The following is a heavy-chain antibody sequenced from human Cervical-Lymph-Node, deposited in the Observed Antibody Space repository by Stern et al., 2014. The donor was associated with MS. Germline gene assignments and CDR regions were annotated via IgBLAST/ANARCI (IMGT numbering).Heavy chain of an antibody. V-gene: IGHV1-69*06. CDR2: IIPMLGTT. CDR1: RDTFTYSA. CDR3: ARDQGEYGSGSEDSWFDP. Sequence: VQLVQSGAEVKKPGSSVKVSCKASRDTFTYSALSWVRQDPGQGLEWMGGIIPMLGTTSYEQKFQCRVRIPADTSTNIAYMELTSLRSDDTAVYFCARDQGEYGSGSEDSWFDPWGQGTLVTVSS. D-gene: IGHD3-10*01. J-gene: IGHJ5*02.